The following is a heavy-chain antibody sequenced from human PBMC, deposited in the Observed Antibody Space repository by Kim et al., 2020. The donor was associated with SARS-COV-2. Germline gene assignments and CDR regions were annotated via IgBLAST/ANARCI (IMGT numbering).Heavy chain of an antibody. V-gene: IGHV3-23*01. CDR2: ISRSGSHT. J-gene: IGHJ5*02. D-gene: IGHD2-21*02. Sequence: GGSLRLSCAASGFTFTSYAMSWVRQAPGKGLEWVSAISRSGSHTYYADSVKGRFTISRDNSKNTLYLQMNSLRAEDTALYSCARAWGDCGADCYPYLFDP. CDR1: GFTFTSYA. CDR3: ARAWGDCGADCYPYLFDP.